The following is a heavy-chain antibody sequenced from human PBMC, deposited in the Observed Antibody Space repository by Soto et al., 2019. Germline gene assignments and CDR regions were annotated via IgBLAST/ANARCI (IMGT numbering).Heavy chain of an antibody. CDR2: IEHSGST. J-gene: IGHJ4*02. Sequence: SETLSLTCAVHGASFSGYSWSWIRQPPGKGLEWIGDIEHSGSTNYNSSLRSRVTISLDTSQNHFSLKLNSVTAADTAVYYCARVGANPSDYWGQGTLVTVSS. CDR1: GASFSGYS. CDR3: ARVGANPSDY. V-gene: IGHV4-34*01. D-gene: IGHD1-26*01.